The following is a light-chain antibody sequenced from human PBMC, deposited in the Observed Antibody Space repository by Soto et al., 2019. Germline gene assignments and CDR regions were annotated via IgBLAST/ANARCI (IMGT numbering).Light chain of an antibody. V-gene: IGLV1-47*02. Sequence: QSVLTQPPSASSTPGQTVTISCSGSTSNIGTFYVYWYQHLPGTAPKLLIYFGDQWASVVSDRFSGSKSGTSASLAINGLRSDDEADYYCAAWDDNLNDYVFGSGTKVTVL. J-gene: IGLJ1*01. CDR1: TSNIGTFY. CDR3: AAWDDNLNDYV. CDR2: FGD.